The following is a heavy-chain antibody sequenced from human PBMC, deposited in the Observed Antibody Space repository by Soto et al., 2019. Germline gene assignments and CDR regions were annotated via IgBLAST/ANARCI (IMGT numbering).Heavy chain of an antibody. CDR2: FNPSGLST. D-gene: IGHD6-19*01. V-gene: IGHV1-46*01. Sequence: QVHLVQSGAEVKKPGASVNVSCQASGSITNHHMHWVRQAPGQGLEWMGIFNPSGLSTTYAQKFQGRVPISRDTSTRTVYMELSSLPSEDTAVYFCAKVTHRGPIAVAGPLGSWGQGTLGIVSS. J-gene: IGHJ4*02. CDR3: AKVTHRGPIAVAGPLGS. CDR1: GSITNHH.